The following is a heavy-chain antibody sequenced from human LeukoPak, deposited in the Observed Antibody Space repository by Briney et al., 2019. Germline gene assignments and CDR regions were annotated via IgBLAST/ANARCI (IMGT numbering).Heavy chain of an antibody. CDR3: ARDKRHYYDSTGYNYMDV. CDR1: GGSIISYNSY. CDR2: LYYSGSP. J-gene: IGHJ6*03. V-gene: IGHV4-39*02. Sequence: PSETLSLTCPVSGGSIISYNSYWGWIRQPPGKGLEWIGSLYYSGSPYYNPSLKSRVTISVDTSKNHFSLNLSSVTAADTAVYYCARDKRHYYDSTGYNYMDVWGKGTTVTVSS. D-gene: IGHD3-22*01.